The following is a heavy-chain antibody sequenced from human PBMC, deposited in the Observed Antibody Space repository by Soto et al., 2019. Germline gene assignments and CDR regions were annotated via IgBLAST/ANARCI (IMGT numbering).Heavy chain of an antibody. CDR1: GGSISSYY. CDR3: ARDLSPSREFFYDAFDV. CDR2: IYYSGST. V-gene: IGHV4-59*01. Sequence: PSETLSLTCTVSGGSISSYYWSWIRQPPGKGLEWIGYIYYSGSTNYNPSLKRRVTISVDTSKDQFSLKLSSVTAADTAVYYCARDLSPSREFFYDAFDVWGQGTLVTVSS. D-gene: IGHD3-16*02. J-gene: IGHJ3*01.